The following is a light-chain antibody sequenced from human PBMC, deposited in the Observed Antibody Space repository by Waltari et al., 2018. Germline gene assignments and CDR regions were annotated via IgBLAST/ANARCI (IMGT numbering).Light chain of an antibody. Sequence: QSVLTQPASVSGSPGQSITISCTGTSSDVGGYNYVSWFQQHPGKAPKLIIYELRNRPLGVSERFSGSKSANTASLTISGLQSEDEAYYYCSSYSGSSTLILFGGGTKVTVL. J-gene: IGLJ2*01. CDR1: SSDVGGYNY. V-gene: IGLV2-14*03. CDR3: SSYSGSSTLIL. CDR2: ELR.